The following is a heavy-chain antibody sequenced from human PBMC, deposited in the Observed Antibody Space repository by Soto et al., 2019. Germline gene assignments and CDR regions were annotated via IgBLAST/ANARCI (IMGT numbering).Heavy chain of an antibody. J-gene: IGHJ5*02. CDR1: GYTFTSYA. Sequence: ASVKVSCKASGYTFTSYAMHWVRQAPGQRLEWMGWINAGNGNTKYSQKFQGRVTITRDKSASTAYMELSSLRSEDTAVYYCARTTYDILTGYYEGDWFDPWGQGTLVTVSS. V-gene: IGHV1-3*01. CDR3: ARTTYDILTGYYEGDWFDP. CDR2: INAGNGNT. D-gene: IGHD3-9*01.